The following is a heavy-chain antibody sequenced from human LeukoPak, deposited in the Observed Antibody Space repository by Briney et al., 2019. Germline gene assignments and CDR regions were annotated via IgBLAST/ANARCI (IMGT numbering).Heavy chain of an antibody. J-gene: IGHJ6*03. CDR3: AYYYGSGSYYKGPYYYYYYMDV. V-gene: IGHV3-48*03. D-gene: IGHD3-10*01. CDR2: ISSSGSTI. CDR1: GFTFSSYE. Sequence: GGSLRLSCAASGFTFSSYEMNWVRQAPGKGLEWVSYISSSGSTIYYADSVKGRFTISRDNAKNSLYLLMNSLRAEDTAVYYCAYYYGSGSYYKGPYYYYYYMDVWGKGTTVTVSS.